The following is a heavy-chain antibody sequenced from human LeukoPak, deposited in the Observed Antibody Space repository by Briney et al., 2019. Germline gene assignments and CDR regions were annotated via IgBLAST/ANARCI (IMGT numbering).Heavy chain of an antibody. V-gene: IGHV3-13*01. J-gene: IGHJ6*02. CDR1: GFTFSSYD. CDR3: ARAESYQLASYGMDV. CDR2: IGTAGDT. Sequence: GGSLRLSCAASGFTFSSYDMHWVRQATGKGLEWVSAIGTAGDTYYPGSVKGRFTISRENAKNSLYLQMNSLRAGDTAVYYCARAESYQLASYGMDVWGQGTTVTVSS. D-gene: IGHD6-6*01.